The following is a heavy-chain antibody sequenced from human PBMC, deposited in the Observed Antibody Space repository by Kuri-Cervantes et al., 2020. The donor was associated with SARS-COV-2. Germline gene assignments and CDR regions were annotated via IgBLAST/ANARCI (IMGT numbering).Heavy chain of an antibody. CDR1: GYTFTSHG. J-gene: IGHJ3*02. CDR3: ARDSGDWDPDGFDI. D-gene: IGHD2-21*02. CDR2: INPSGGST. Sequence: SVHVPCKASGYTFTSHGISWVRQAPGQGLEWMGIINPSGGSTSYAQKFQGRVTLTRITSISTAYMELSSLRFENAAVYYCARDSGDWDPDGFDIWGQGTMVTVSS. V-gene: IGHV1-46*01.